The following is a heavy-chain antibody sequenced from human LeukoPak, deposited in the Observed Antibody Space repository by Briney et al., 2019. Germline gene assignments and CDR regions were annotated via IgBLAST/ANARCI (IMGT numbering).Heavy chain of an antibody. Sequence: PGRSLRLSCAASGFTFSSYGMHWVRQAPGKGLEWVAVISYDGSNKYYADSVKGRFTISRDNSKNTLYLQMNSLRAEDTAVYYCARGQDPTGATMDYWGQGTLVTVSS. CDR3: ARGQDPTGATMDY. V-gene: IGHV3-30*03. J-gene: IGHJ4*02. D-gene: IGHD1-26*01. CDR1: GFTFSSYG. CDR2: ISYDGSNK.